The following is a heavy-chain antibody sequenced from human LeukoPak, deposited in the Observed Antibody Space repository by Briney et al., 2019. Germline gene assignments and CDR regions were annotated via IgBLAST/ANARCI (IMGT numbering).Heavy chain of an antibody. CDR2: TYYRSKWYN. CDR1: GDSVSSNSAA. V-gene: IGHV6-1*01. D-gene: IGHD5-12*01. CDR3: ARGKGDIVATINGYYRDYYFDY. J-gene: IGHJ4*02. Sequence: SQTLSLTCAISGDSVSSNSAAWNWIRQSPSRGLEWLGRTYYRSKWYNDYAVSVKSRITINPDTSKNQFSLQLNSVTPEDTAVYYCARGKGDIVATINGYYRDYYFDYWGQGTLVTVSS.